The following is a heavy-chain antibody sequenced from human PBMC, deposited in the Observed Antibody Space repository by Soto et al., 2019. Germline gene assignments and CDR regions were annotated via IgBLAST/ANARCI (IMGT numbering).Heavy chain of an antibody. CDR3: AREERFPRCWFDP. Sequence: PSETLSLTCGVYVGSFRNYYWIWVRQPPVKGLEWIGEVNHSGEATYNPSLQSRVSISLDTSNNHFSLKVTSVTAAYTASYFCAREERFPRCWFDPWGQGTHVLVSS. CDR2: VNHSGEA. V-gene: IGHV4-34*01. D-gene: IGHD3-10*01. J-gene: IGHJ5*02. CDR1: VGSFRNYY.